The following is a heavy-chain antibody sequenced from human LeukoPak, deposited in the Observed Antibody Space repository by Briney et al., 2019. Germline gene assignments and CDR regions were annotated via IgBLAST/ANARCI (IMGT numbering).Heavy chain of an antibody. Sequence: PGGSLRLSCAASGLTFSSYEMNWVRQAPGKGLDWVSYISSSGTTIYYAVSVKGRFTISRDNAKNSLYLQMNRLRAEDTAVYYCARKYCSTTSCLFDNWGQGTLVTVSS. CDR3: ARKYCSTTSCLFDN. D-gene: IGHD2-2*01. V-gene: IGHV3-48*03. CDR2: ISSSGTTI. CDR1: GLTFSSYE. J-gene: IGHJ4*02.